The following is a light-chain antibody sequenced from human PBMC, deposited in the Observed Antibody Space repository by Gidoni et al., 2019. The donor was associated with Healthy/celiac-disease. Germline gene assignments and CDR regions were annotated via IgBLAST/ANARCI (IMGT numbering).Light chain of an antibody. CDR3: QQRSNWPPVYT. CDR1: QSVSSY. Sequence: DIVLTQSPATLSLSPGERATLSCRASQSVSSYLAWYQQKPSQAPRLLIYDATNRATGIPARFSGSGSGTDFTLTISSLEPEDFAVYYCQQRSNWPPVYTFGQGTKLEIK. J-gene: IGKJ2*01. V-gene: IGKV3-11*01. CDR2: DAT.